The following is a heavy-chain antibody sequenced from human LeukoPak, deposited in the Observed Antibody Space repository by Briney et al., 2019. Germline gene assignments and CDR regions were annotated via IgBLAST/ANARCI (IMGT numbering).Heavy chain of an antibody. CDR3: ASAKYHDILTGYPKPYYYYGMDV. Sequence: GASVKVSCRASGGTFSIYAISWVRQSPGQGLEWMGGIIPIFGTANYAQKFQGRVTITADESTSTAYMELSSLRSEDTAVYYCASAKYHDILTGYPKPYYYYGMDVWGQGTTVTVSS. J-gene: IGHJ6*02. V-gene: IGHV1-69*13. CDR1: GGTFSIYA. D-gene: IGHD3-9*01. CDR2: IIPIFGTA.